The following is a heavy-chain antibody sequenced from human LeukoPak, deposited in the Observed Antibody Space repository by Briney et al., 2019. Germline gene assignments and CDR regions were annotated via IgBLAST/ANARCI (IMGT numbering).Heavy chain of an antibody. CDR2: IYYSGST. Sequence: SETLSLTCTVSGGSISSSSYYWGWLRQPPGKGLEWIGSIYYSGSTYYNPSLKSRVTISVDTSKNQFSLKLSSVTAADTAVYYCAQVRTITMVRGVVDPWGQGTLVTVSS. V-gene: IGHV4-39*07. CDR1: GGSISSSSYY. CDR3: AQVRTITMVRGVVDP. J-gene: IGHJ5*02. D-gene: IGHD3-10*01.